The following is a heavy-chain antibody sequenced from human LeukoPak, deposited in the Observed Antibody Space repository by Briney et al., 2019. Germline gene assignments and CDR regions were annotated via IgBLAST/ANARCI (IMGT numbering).Heavy chain of an antibody. CDR2: IYHSGST. J-gene: IGHJ5*02. D-gene: IGHD6-13*01. CDR3: ARRAAAGTKWFDP. V-gene: IGHV4-30-2*01. CDR1: GGSISSGGYY. Sequence: SETLSLTCTVSGGSISSGGYYWSWIRQPPGKGLEWIGYIYHSGSTYYNPSLKSRVTISVDRSKNQFSLKLSSVTAADTAVYYCARRAAAGTKWFDPWGQGTLVTVSS.